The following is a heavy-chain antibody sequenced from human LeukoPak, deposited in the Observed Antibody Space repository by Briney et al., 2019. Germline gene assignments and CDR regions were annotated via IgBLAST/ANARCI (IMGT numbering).Heavy chain of an antibody. CDR3: ATGRSIRYFDY. CDR2: VHYSGST. CDR1: GVSIFSYY. Sequence: SETLSLACSVSGVSIFSYYWNWIRQPPGKGLEWIGYVHYSGSTNYNPSLKSRVTISVDTSKSQFSLKLSSATAADTAVYYCATGRSIRYFDYWGQGTLLTVSS. V-gene: IGHV4-59*08. J-gene: IGHJ4*02. D-gene: IGHD3-9*01.